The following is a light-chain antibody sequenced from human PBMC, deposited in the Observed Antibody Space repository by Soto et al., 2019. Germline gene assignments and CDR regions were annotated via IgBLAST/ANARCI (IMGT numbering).Light chain of an antibody. J-gene: IGLJ1*01. CDR2: DVS. V-gene: IGLV2-14*01. CDR3: NSYTSSSTLV. Sequence: QSVLTQPASVSGSPGQSITISCTGTSSDVGGYNYVSWYQQHPGKAPKLMIYDVSNRPSGVSNRFSGSKSGNTASLTISGLQAEDEADYYCNSYTSSSTLVFGTGTKVNVL. CDR1: SSDVGGYNY.